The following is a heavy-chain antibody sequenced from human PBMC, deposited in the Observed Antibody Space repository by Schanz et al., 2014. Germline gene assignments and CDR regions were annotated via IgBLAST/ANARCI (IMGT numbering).Heavy chain of an antibody. J-gene: IGHJ4*02. Sequence: QVQLQESGPGLVKPSETLSLTCTVSGGSISSFKWSWIRQPPGKGLEYIGYIYSSGSINYNPSLESRGTMSVDTSKNQFTLKLTSVTAADPAVYYCAREWSSFDYWGQGTLVTVSS. CDR2: IYSSGSI. CDR1: GGSISSFK. D-gene: IGHD2-8*01. CDR3: AREWSSFDY. V-gene: IGHV4-59*01.